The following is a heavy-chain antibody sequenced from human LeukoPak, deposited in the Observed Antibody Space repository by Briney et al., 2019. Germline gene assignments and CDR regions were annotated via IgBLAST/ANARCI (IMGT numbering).Heavy chain of an antibody. CDR3: ARERNYYDSSFDY. J-gene: IGHJ4*02. D-gene: IGHD3-22*01. CDR1: GGSFSGYY. CDR2: INHSGST. Sequence: SETLSLTCSVYGGSFSGYYWGWIRQPPGQGLEGNGEINHSGSTNYNPSLKSRVTISVDTSKNQFSLKLSSVTGADTAVYCCARERNYYDSSFDYWGQGTLVTVSS. V-gene: IGHV4-34*01.